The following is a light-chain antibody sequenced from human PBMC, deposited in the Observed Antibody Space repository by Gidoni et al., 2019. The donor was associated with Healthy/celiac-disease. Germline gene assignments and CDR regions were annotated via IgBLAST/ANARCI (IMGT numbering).Light chain of an antibody. J-gene: IGLJ2*01. CDR2: QDS. V-gene: IGLV3-1*01. CDR3: QAWDSSTVV. CDR1: NLGDKY. Sequence: SYELTQPPSVSVSPGQTASITCSGDNLGDKYACWYQQKPGQSPVLVIYQDSKRPSGIAERFSCSNSGNTATLTISGTQAMDEADYYCQAWDSSTVVFGGGTKLTVL.